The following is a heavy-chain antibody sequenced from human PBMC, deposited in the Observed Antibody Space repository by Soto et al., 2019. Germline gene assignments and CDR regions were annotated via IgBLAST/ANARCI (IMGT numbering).Heavy chain of an antibody. Sequence: SETLSLTCTVSGGSISSYYWSWIRQPPGKGLGWIGYIYYSGSTNYNPSLKSRVTISVDTSKNQFSLKLSSVTAADTAVYYCARGDFGIDYWGQGTLVTVSS. D-gene: IGHD3-3*01. CDR3: ARGDFGIDY. V-gene: IGHV4-59*01. CDR1: GGSISSYY. J-gene: IGHJ4*02. CDR2: IYYSGST.